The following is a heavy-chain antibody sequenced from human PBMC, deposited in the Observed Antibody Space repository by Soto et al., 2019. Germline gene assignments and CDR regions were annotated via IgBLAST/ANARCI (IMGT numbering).Heavy chain of an antibody. CDR3: ARDHAYGSGSYYKGGWFDP. J-gene: IGHJ5*02. D-gene: IGHD3-10*01. V-gene: IGHV4-31*03. CDR2: IYYSGST. Sequence: SETLSHTCPVSGVSIISGGYYWSWIRKHPGKGLEWIGYIYYSGSTYYNPSLKSRVTISVDTSKNQFSLKLSSVTAADTAVYYCARDHAYGSGSYYKGGWFDPWGQGTLVTVSS. CDR1: GVSIISGGYY.